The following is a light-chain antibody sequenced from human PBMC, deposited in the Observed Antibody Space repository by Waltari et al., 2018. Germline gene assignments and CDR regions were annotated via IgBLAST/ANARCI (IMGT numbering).Light chain of an antibody. CDR3: QQYNTYWT. CDR1: QNVDTW. V-gene: IGKV1-5*03. CDR2: KTS. J-gene: IGKJ1*01. Sequence: DIQMTQSPSTLSASLGDRVTITCRASQNVDTWLAWYQQKPGKAPKRLVYKTSTLQSGVPSRFSGSGSGTHFTLTISSLQPDDFATYYCQQYNTYWTFGQGTKVE.